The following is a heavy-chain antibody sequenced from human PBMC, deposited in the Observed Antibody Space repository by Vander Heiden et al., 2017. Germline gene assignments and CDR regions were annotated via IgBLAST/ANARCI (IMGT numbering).Heavy chain of an antibody. D-gene: IGHD5-18*01. V-gene: IGHV4-34*01. CDR2: INHSGST. J-gene: IGHJ4*02. CDR3: ARATTWILPFDY. Sequence: QVQLQQWGAGLLQPSETLSLTCAVYGGSFSGYYWSWIRQPPGKGLEWIGEINHSGSTNYNPSLKSRVTISVDTSKNQFSLKLSSVTAADTAVYYCARATTWILPFDYWGQGTLVTVSS. CDR1: GGSFSGYY.